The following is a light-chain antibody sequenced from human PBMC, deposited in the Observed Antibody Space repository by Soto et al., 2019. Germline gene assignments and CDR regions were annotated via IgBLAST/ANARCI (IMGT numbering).Light chain of an antibody. CDR1: QSLLHTNGQTY. V-gene: IGKV2D-29*01. Sequence: DIVMTQTPLSLSVTPGQPASISCKSSQSLLHTNGQTYLYWYVQRAGQPPQLLLYEVSNRFSGVPERLSGSGSGTDFTLKISRVEADDVGIYYCMQSIQLPAFGQGNKLEIK. CDR3: MQSIQLPA. J-gene: IGKJ2*01. CDR2: EVS.